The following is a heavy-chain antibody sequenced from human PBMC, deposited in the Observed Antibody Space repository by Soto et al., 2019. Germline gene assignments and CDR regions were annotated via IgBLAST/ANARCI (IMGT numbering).Heavy chain of an antibody. CDR1: GGSISSYY. Sequence: SETLSLTCTVSGGSISSYYWSWIRRPPGKGLEWIGYIYYSGSTNYNPSLKSRVTISVDTSKNQFSLKLSSVTAADTAVYYCARAVLYYDGSGYYIRDAFDIWGQGTMVT. CDR2: IYYSGST. V-gene: IGHV4-59*01. J-gene: IGHJ3*02. D-gene: IGHD3-22*01. CDR3: ARAVLYYDGSGYYIRDAFDI.